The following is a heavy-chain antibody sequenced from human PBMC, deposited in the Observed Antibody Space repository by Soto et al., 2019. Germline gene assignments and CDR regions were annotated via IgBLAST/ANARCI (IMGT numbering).Heavy chain of an antibody. CDR3: ANLAKNYYHYMDV. Sequence: PGGSLRLSCAASKSIFTGYGMHWVRQTPGKGLEWVAVIRFDGTDEHYADSVKGRFTISRDNSKNMLYLQMNSLRVEDTAVYYCANLAKNYYHYMDVWGKGTTVTVSS. J-gene: IGHJ6*03. CDR1: KSIFTGYG. D-gene: IGHD1-26*01. CDR2: IRFDGTDE. V-gene: IGHV3-30*02.